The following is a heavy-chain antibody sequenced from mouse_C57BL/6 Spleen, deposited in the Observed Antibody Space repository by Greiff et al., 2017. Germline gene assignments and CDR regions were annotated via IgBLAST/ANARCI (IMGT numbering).Heavy chain of an antibody. CDR2: IDPSDSYT. V-gene: IGHV1-50*01. CDR3: ARRITVGDY. Sequence: QVQLQQPGAELVKPGASVKLSCKASGYTFTSYWMQWVKQRPGQGLEWIGEIDPSDSYTNYNQKFKGKATLTVDTSSSTAYMQLSSLTSEDSAVYYCARRITVGDYWGQGTTLTVSS. CDR1: GYTFTSYW. J-gene: IGHJ2*01. D-gene: IGHD1-1*01.